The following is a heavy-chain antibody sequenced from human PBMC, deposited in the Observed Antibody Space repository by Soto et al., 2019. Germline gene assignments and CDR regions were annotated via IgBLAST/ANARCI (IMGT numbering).Heavy chain of an antibody. CDR3: AKLLEIAVAGIWAFDP. CDR2: ISGSGGST. CDR1: GFTFSSYA. Sequence: GGSLRLSCAASGFTFSSYAMSWVRQAPGKGLEWVSAISGSGGSTYYANSVKGRFTISRDNSKNTLYLQMNSLRAEDTAVYYCAKLLEIAVAGIWAFDPWGQGTLVTVSS. D-gene: IGHD6-19*01. V-gene: IGHV3-23*01. J-gene: IGHJ5*02.